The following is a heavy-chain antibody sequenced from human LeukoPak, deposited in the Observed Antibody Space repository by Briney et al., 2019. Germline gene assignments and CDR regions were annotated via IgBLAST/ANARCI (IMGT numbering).Heavy chain of an antibody. Sequence: SETLSLTCTVSGGSISSSSYYWGWIRQPPGKGLDWIGSIYYGGSTYYNPPLKSRVTISVDTSKNQFSLKLSSVTAADTAVYYCARSHGDYEFDYWGQGTLVTVSS. CDR3: ARSHGDYEFDY. J-gene: IGHJ4*02. V-gene: IGHV4-39*01. CDR1: GGSISSSSYY. D-gene: IGHD4-17*01. CDR2: IYYGGST.